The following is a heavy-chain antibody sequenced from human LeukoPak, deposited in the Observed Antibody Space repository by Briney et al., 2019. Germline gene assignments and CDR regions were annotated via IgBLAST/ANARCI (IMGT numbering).Heavy chain of an antibody. CDR3: ARVPGYYDSSGYYDY. CDR1: GFTFSSYW. CDR2: IKQDGSEK. Sequence: PGGSLRLSCAASGFTFSSYWMSWVRQAPGKGLELVANIKQDGSEKYYVDSVKGRFTISRDNAKNSLYLQMNSLRAEDTAVYYCARVPGYYDSSGYYDYWGQGTLVTVSS. J-gene: IGHJ4*02. D-gene: IGHD3-22*01. V-gene: IGHV3-7*01.